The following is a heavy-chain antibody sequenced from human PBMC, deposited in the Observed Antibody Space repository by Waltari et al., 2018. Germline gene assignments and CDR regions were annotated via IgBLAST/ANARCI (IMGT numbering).Heavy chain of an antibody. J-gene: IGHJ4*02. V-gene: IGHV3-66*02. CDR3: ASGSGYYYLIY. CDR1: GLTVSSTY. Sequence: EVQLVESGGGLVQPGGSLRLSCVASGLTVSSTYMSWVRQAPGKGLEWVSVSHSGGSTDYADSVKGRFDISRDDSKNTLYLQMNSLRADDTAVYYCASGSGYYYLIYWGQGTLVTVSS. D-gene: IGHD3-22*01. CDR2: SHSGGST.